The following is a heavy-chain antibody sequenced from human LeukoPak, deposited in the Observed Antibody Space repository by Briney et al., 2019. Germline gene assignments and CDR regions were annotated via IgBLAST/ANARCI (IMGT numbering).Heavy chain of an antibody. CDR2: INPYSGGT. V-gene: IGHV1-2*02. Sequence: GASVKVSCKASGYSFTGYYMHWVRQAPGQGLEWMGWINPYSGGTNYAQKFQGRVTMTRDTSISTAYMELSRLRSDDTAVYYCARAGYNDILTGYSSVDNYFDCWGQETLVTVSS. CDR1: GYSFTGYY. D-gene: IGHD3-9*01. J-gene: IGHJ4*02. CDR3: ARAGYNDILTGYSSVDNYFDC.